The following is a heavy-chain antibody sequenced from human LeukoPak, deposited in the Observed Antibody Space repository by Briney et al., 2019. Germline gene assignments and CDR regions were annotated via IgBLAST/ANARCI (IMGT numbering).Heavy chain of an antibody. CDR2: IDHTGIT. D-gene: IGHD3-10*01. V-gene: IGHV4-59*08. CDR3: ARNRYYYGSGTYGVPNWFDP. J-gene: IGHJ5*02. Sequence: PSETLSLTCTVSDDSITLYYWSWIRQPPGKGLEWIGYIDHTGITNYNPSLKSRVTISVDTSKNQFSLKLSSVTAADTAVYYCARNRYYYGSGTYGVPNWFDPWGQGTLVTVSS. CDR1: DDSITLYY.